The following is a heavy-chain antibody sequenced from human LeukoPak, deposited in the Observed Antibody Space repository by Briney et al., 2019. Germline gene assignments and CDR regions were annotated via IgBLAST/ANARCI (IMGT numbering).Heavy chain of an antibody. CDR1: GGSISTHN. J-gene: IGHJ4*02. D-gene: IGHD1-1*01. CDR2: MSYTGST. V-gene: IGHV4-59*11. Sequence: PSETLSLTCTVSGGSISTHNWSWIRLPPGKGLEWIGYMSYTGSTNYNPSLKSRVTISRDTSKNQFSLRLKSVTAADTAVYYCARVADGTFDYWGQGTLVTVSS. CDR3: ARVADGTFDY.